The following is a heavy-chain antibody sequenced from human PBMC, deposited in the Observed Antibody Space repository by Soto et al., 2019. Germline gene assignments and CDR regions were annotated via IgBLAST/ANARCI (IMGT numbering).Heavy chain of an antibody. V-gene: IGHV4-61*01. Sequence: QVQLQESGPGLVKPSETLSLTCTVSGGSVSSGSYYWSWIRQPPGKGLEWIGYIYYSGSTNYNPSLKSRVTRSVDPSKNQFSLKLSSVTAADTAVYYCARDPGQGPWDYWGQGTLVTVSS. CDR1: GGSVSSGSYY. CDR2: IYYSGST. CDR3: ARDPGQGPWDY. J-gene: IGHJ4*02.